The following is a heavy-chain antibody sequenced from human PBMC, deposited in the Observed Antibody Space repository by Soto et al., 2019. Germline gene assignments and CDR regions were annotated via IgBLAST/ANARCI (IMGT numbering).Heavy chain of an antibody. Sequence: PGGSLRLSCAASGFTFSSYAMTWVRQAPGKGLEWVSVISGSGAGTYYADSVKGRFTISRDNSKNTLYLQMNSLRAEDTAVYYCAKVGVVGVPAAYLHFDYWGQGTLVTVSS. D-gene: IGHD2-2*01. CDR3: AKVGVVGVPAAYLHFDY. V-gene: IGHV3-23*01. J-gene: IGHJ4*02. CDR2: ISGSGAGT. CDR1: GFTFSSYA.